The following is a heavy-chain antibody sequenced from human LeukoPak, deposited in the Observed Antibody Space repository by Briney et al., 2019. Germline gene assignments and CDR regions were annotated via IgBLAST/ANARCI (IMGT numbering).Heavy chain of an antibody. CDR1: GSSISSGYY. CDR2: IFHTGNA. CDR3: ARDLDGGDY. Sequence: SETLSLTCTVSGSSISSGYYWGWIRQPPGKGLEWIGSIFHTGNAYYNPSLKSRVTVSVDASMKQFSLKLSSVTAADTAVYYCARDLDGGDYWGQGTLVTVSS. J-gene: IGHJ4*02. D-gene: IGHD3-16*01. V-gene: IGHV4-38-2*02.